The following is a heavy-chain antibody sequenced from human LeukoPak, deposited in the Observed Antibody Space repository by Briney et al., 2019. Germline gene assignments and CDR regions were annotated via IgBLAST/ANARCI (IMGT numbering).Heavy chain of an antibody. Sequence: GASVKVSCKASGGTFSSYAISWVRQAPGQGLEWMGGIIPIFGTANYAQKFQGRVTITADESTSTAYMELSSLRSEDTAVYYCAIGFSSGYFNWCDPWGQGTLVTVSS. D-gene: IGHD3-22*01. V-gene: IGHV1-69*13. J-gene: IGHJ5*02. CDR3: AIGFSSGYFNWCDP. CDR2: IIPIFGTA. CDR1: GGTFSSYA.